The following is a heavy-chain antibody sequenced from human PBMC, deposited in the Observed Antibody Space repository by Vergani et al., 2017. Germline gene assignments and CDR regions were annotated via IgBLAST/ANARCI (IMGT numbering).Heavy chain of an antibody. V-gene: IGHV4-61*02. J-gene: IGHJ5*02. CDR1: GGSISSGSYY. Sequence: QLQLQESGPGLVKPSQTLSLTCTVSGGSISSGSYYWSWIRQPAGKGLEWIGRIYTSGSTNYNPSLKSRVTISVDTSKNQFSLKLSSVTAADTAVYYCARXPLGGGSYYDWFDPWGQGTLVTVSS. CDR3: ARXPLGGGSYYDWFDP. D-gene: IGHD1-26*01. CDR2: IYTSGST.